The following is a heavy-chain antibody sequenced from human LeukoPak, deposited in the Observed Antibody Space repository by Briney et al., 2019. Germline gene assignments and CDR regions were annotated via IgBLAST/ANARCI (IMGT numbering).Heavy chain of an antibody. Sequence: GGSLRLSCAVSGFTLMSYGMQWVRQARGKGLAWVSRINTDGSGTAYADSVKGRFTISRDNAKNTLYLQMNSLRAEDTALYYCARELPREVTLDYWGQGTLVTVSS. CDR2: INTDGSGT. J-gene: IGHJ4*01. V-gene: IGHV3-74*01. D-gene: IGHD2-21*02. CDR1: GFTLMSYG. CDR3: ARELPREVTLDY.